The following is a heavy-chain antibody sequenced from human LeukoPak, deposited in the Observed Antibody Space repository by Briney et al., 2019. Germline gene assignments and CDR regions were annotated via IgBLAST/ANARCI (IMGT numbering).Heavy chain of an antibody. D-gene: IGHD3-10*01. Sequence: GGSLRLSCAASGFTFSSYEMNWVRQAPGKGLEWVSYISSSGSTIYYADSVKGRFTISRDNAKNSLYLQMNSLRAEDTAVYYCARGQTAYGSGSYHEYYYNYGMDIWGQGTTVTVSS. V-gene: IGHV3-48*03. CDR3: ARGQTAYGSGSYHEYYYNYGMDI. CDR1: GFTFSSYE. CDR2: ISSSGSTI. J-gene: IGHJ6*02.